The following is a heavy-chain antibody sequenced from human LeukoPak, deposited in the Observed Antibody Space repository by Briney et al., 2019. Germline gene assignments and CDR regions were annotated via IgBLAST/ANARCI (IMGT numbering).Heavy chain of an antibody. CDR2: ISGSDSRT. V-gene: IGHV3-23*01. J-gene: IGHJ4*02. Sequence: GGTLRLSCVATGLTFSNYAMTWIRQAPGKGVEGGSLISGSDSRTYHGDSVKGRFTSSRANSQNTLYLQMHTMRAEDTAVYYCAKARFPRGYDSSGGFDYWGQGTLVTVSP. CDR1: GLTFSNYA. CDR3: AKARFPRGYDSSGGFDY. D-gene: IGHD3-22*01.